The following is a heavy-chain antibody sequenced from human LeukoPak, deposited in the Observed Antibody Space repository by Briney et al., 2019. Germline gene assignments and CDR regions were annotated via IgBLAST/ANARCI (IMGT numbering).Heavy chain of an antibody. CDR2: IYYSGST. CDR3: ARVDWLANHYYYMDV. V-gene: IGHV4-39*07. D-gene: IGHD2-21*01. CDR1: GDSISSSTYY. J-gene: IGHJ6*03. Sequence: SGTLSLTCTVSGDSISSSTYYWGWIRQAPGKGLEWIGSIYYSGSTYYNPSLKSRVTISVDTSKNQFSLKLSSVIAADTAVYYCARVDWLANHYYYMDVWGKGTTVTVSS.